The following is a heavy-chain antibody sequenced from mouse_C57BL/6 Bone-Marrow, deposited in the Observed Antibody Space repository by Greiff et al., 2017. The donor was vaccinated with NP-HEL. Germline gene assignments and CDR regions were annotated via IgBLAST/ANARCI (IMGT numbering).Heavy chain of an antibody. CDR2: IDPSDSYT. D-gene: IGHD1-1*01. J-gene: IGHJ3*01. Sequence: VQLQQPGAELVKPGASVKLSCKASGYTFTSYWMQWVKQRPGQGLEWIGEIDPSDSYTNYNQKFKGKATLTVDTSSSTAYMQLSSLTSEDSAVYYCASRGLGSSPFAYWGQGTLVTVSA. CDR3: ASRGLGSSPFAY. CDR1: GYTFTSYW. V-gene: IGHV1-50*01.